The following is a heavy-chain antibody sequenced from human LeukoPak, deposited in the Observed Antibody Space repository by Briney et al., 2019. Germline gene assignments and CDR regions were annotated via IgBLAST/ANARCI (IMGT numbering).Heavy chain of an antibody. CDR2: INPNRGGT. J-gene: IGHJ3*01. CDR1: GYTFTSYG. V-gene: IGHV1-2*02. D-gene: IGHD3-9*01. CDR3: ARAGFTGSKVAFDV. Sequence: ASVKVSRKASGYTFTSYGISWVRQAPGQGLEWMGWINPNRGGTNYAQKFQGRVTMTRDTSISTAYMELSRLRSDDTAVYYCARAGFTGSKVAFDVWGQGTMVTVSS.